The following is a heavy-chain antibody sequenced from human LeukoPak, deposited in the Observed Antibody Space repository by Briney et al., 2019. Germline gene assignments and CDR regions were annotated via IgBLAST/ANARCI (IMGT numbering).Heavy chain of an antibody. CDR2: IKEDGSEK. V-gene: IGHV3-7*01. Sequence: GGSLRLSCAASGFTFSSYWMSWVRQAPGKGLEWVANIKEDGSEKYYVDSVKGRFTISRGNAQNSLYLQMNSLRAEDTAVYYCTRNGYSFDYWGQGTLVTVSS. CDR1: GFTFSSYW. J-gene: IGHJ4*02. D-gene: IGHD4-11*01. CDR3: TRNGYSFDY.